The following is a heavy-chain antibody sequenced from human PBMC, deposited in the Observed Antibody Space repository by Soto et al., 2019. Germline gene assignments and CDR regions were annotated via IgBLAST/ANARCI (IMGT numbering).Heavy chain of an antibody. CDR3: ARSVEGHFDY. D-gene: IGHD6-19*01. J-gene: IGHJ4*02. CDR2: ITSYTKTI. CDR1: GFTFSVYS. Sequence: EVQLVESGGDLVQRGGSLRLSCVASGFTFSVYSMNWVRQAPGKGLEWFSYITSYTKTIKYADSVKGRFTISRDNAKNSGYLQINSLRDEDTSVYYCARSVEGHFDYWGQGTVVTVSS. V-gene: IGHV3-48*02.